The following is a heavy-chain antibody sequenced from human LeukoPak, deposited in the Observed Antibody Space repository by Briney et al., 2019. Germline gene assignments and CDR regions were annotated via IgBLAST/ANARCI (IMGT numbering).Heavy chain of an antibody. CDR1: GFPFSDYY. D-gene: IGHD5-18*01. J-gene: IGHJ4*02. CDR3: ARASRLPDY. CDR2: ISSSSSYA. V-gene: IGHV3-11*06. Sequence: PGGSLRLSCAASGFPFSDYYMSWIRQAPGKGLEWVSYISSSSSYANYADSVRGRFTISRDNAKNSLYLQMNSLRAEDTAVYYCARASRLPDYWGQGTLVTVSS.